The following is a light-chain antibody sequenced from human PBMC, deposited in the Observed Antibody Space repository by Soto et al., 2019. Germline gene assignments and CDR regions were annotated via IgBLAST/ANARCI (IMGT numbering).Light chain of an antibody. CDR3: QQYNNWPPVT. CDR1: QSVSNN. CDR2: GAS. V-gene: IGKV3-15*01. Sequence: EIAVTQSPATLSVSPEERATLSCRASQSVSNNLAWYQQKPGQTPRLLIYGASTRATGIPVRFSGSGSGTEFTLTISSLQSEDFAVYYCQQYNNWPPVTFGQGTKLEIK. J-gene: IGKJ2*01.